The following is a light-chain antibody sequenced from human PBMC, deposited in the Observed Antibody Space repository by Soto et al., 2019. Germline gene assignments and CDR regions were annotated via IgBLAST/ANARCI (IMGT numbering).Light chain of an antibody. J-gene: IGKJ4*01. CDR1: QSVLYSSNNKNY. CDR3: QQYYSTPPT. Sequence: DTVMTQSPDSLAVSLGERATINCKSSQSVLYSSNNKNYLAWYQQKPGQHPKLLIYWASTRESGVPDRFSGSGSGTDFTLIISSLQDEDGAVYYCQQYYSTPPTFGGGTKVQIK. V-gene: IGKV4-1*01. CDR2: WAS.